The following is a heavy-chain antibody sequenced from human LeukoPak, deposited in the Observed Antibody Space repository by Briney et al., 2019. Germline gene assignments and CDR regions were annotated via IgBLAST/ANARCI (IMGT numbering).Heavy chain of an antibody. D-gene: IGHD3-3*01. V-gene: IGHV1-18*01. Sequence: GASVKVSCKASGYTFTSYGISWVRQAPGRGLEWMGWISAYNGNTNYAQKLQGRVTMTTDTSTSTAYMELRSLRSDDTAVYYCARPVLRFLEWPQGNWFDPRGQGTLVTVSS. CDR1: GYTFTSYG. J-gene: IGHJ5*02. CDR3: ARPVLRFLEWPQGNWFDP. CDR2: ISAYNGNT.